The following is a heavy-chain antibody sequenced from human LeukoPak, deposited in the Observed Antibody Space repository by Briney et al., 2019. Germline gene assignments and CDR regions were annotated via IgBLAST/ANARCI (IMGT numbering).Heavy chain of an antibody. D-gene: IGHD4-17*01. CDR3: AREAGDYGFDF. CDR1: GYTFTSYY. Sequence: ASVKVSCKAPGYTFTSYYIHWVRQAPGQGLEWMGIINPSGGTTSYAQKFQGRVTVTSDTSTSTVNMDLSSLRSEDTAVYYCAREAGDYGFDFWGQGTLVTVSS. V-gene: IGHV1-46*01. J-gene: IGHJ4*02. CDR2: INPSGGTT.